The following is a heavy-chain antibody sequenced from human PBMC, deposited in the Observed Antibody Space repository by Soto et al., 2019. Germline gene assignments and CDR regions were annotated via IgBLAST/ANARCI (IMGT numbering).Heavy chain of an antibody. J-gene: IGHJ5*02. CDR3: ARVPGRVAAAATRGWFDP. D-gene: IGHD2-2*01. V-gene: IGHV4-4*02. CDR2: IYHSGST. Sequence: SETLSLTCAVSGGSISSSNWWSWVRQPPGKGLEWIGEIYHSGSTNYNLSLKSRVTISVDKSKNQFSLKLSSVTAADTAVYYCARVPGRVAAAATRGWFDPWGQGTLVTVSS. CDR1: GGSISSSNW.